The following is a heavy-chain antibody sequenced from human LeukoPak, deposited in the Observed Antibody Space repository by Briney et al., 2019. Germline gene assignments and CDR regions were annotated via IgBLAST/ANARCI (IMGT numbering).Heavy chain of an antibody. Sequence: GGSLRLSCAASGFTFSSYAMSWVRQAPGKGLEWVSAISGSGGSTYYADSVKGRFTISRDNSKNTLYLQMNSLRAEDTAVYYCARAVYYYDSSGHFDYWGQGTLVTVSS. CDR2: ISGSGGST. V-gene: IGHV3-23*01. CDR3: ARAVYYYDSSGHFDY. J-gene: IGHJ4*02. CDR1: GFTFSSYA. D-gene: IGHD3-22*01.